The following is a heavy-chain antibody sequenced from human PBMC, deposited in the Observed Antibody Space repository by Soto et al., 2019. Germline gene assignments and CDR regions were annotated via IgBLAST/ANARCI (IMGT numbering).Heavy chain of an antibody. CDR3: ASHKTTKTPDY. CDR2: IYYSGST. V-gene: IGHV4-39*01. Sequence: SETLSLTCTVSGGSISSSSYYWGWIRQPPGKGLEWIGSIYYSGSTYYNPSLKSRVTISVDTSKNQFSLKLSSVTAADTAVYYCASHKTTKTPDYWGQGTLVTVSS. D-gene: IGHD1-1*01. CDR1: GGSISSSSYY. J-gene: IGHJ4*02.